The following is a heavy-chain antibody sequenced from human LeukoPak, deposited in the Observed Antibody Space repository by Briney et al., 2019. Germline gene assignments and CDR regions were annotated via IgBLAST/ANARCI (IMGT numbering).Heavy chain of an antibody. CDR1: GFTFSTYW. CDR3: ARAPSEIGGYYPEYFRH. V-gene: IGHV3-74*01. Sequence: GGSLRLSCAASGFTFSTYWMHWVRQAPGKGLAWVSRIKSDGGTNYADSVKGRFTISRDNAKKTVSLQMNSMRPEDTGVYYCARAPSEIGGYYPEYFRHWGQGTLVTVSS. CDR2: IKSDGGT. D-gene: IGHD3-22*01. J-gene: IGHJ1*01.